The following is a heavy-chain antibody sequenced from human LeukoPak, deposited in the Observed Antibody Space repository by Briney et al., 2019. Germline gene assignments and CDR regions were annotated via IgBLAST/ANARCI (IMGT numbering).Heavy chain of an antibody. Sequence: ASVKVSCKASGYTFAGFYMHWVRQAPGQGLEWMGWINPKSGGTKYAQKFQGRVTMTRDTSIRTAYMELSRLRSDDTAVYYCARASFWESPVNWLDPWGQGTLVTVSS. CDR2: INPKSGGT. CDR3: ARASFWESPVNWLDP. J-gene: IGHJ5*02. D-gene: IGHD3-3*01. CDR1: GYTFAGFY. V-gene: IGHV1-2*02.